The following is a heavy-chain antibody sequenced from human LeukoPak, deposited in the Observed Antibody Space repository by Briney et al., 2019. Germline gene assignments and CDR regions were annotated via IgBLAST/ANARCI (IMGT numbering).Heavy chain of an antibody. CDR3: ARRASSGWYQVNWYFDL. CDR2: IYYSGST. D-gene: IGHD6-19*01. V-gene: IGHV4-59*08. Sequence: SETLSLTCTVSGGSISSYYWSWIRQPPGKGLEWIGYIYYSGSTNYNPSLKSRVTISVDTSKNQFSLKLSSVTAADTAVYYCARRASSGWYQVNWYFDLWGRGTLVTVSS. CDR1: GGSISSYY. J-gene: IGHJ2*01.